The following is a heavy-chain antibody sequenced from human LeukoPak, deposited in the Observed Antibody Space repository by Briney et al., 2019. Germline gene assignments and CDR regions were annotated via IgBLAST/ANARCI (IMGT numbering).Heavy chain of an antibody. CDR2: ISGSGGST. CDR3: AKGPDEDIVVVHWFDP. J-gene: IGHJ5*02. V-gene: IGHV3-23*01. D-gene: IGHD2-2*01. Sequence: GGSLRLSCAASGFTFSSYAMSWVRQAPGKGLEWVSAISGSGGSTYYADSVKGRYTISRDNSKNTLYLQMNSLRAEDTAVYYCAKGPDEDIVVVHWFDPWGQGTLVTVSS. CDR1: GFTFSSYA.